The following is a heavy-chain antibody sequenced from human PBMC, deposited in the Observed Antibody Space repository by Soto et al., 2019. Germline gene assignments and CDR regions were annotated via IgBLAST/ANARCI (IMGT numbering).Heavy chain of an antibody. CDR3: TTDLQAYCDGTTCYAGNYYYDDMDV. J-gene: IGHJ6*02. Sequence: ELQLVESGGGLVKPGGSLRLSCAASGFSFRNAWMSWVRQAPGKGLEWVGHIKSQGDGGTRDYAAPVKGRFTISRDASKNTLFLQMNSLKNEDTAVYFCTTDLQAYCDGTTCYAGNYYYDDMDVWGQGTTVTVSS. CDR1: GFSFRNAW. V-gene: IGHV3-15*01. CDR2: IKSQGDGGTR. D-gene: IGHD2-2*01.